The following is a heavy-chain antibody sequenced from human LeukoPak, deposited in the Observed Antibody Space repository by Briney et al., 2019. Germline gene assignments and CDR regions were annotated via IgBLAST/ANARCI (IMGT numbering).Heavy chain of an antibody. CDR2: IYDSGSN. CDR3: ARLESGVLGDPYYYDSTGYYYRGYFDS. V-gene: IGHV4-59*08. D-gene: IGHD3-22*01. Sequence: SETLSLTCTVSGGSISSYYWSWIRQSPGKGLEWIGYIYDSGSNKYNPSLKSRVTMSPDMSKNQFSLKLSSVTAADTAVYYCARLESGVLGDPYYYDSTGYYYRGYFDSWGQGTLVTVSS. CDR1: GGSISSYY. J-gene: IGHJ4*02.